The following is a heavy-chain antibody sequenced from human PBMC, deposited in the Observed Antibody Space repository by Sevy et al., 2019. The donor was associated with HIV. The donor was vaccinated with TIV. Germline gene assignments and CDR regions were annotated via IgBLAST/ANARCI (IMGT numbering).Heavy chain of an antibody. D-gene: IGHD6-19*01. CDR1: GCTFTAFH. CDR2: VNPASGDT. J-gene: IGHJ5*01. CDR3: ARTVQNGWHRLVS. V-gene: IGHV1-2*02. Sequence: ASVKVSCKASGCTFTAFHIHWVRQAPGQGLEWMGWVNPASGDTKYALRFQGRVTMTRDTSITTAYMELSSLIPDDTALYFCARTVQNGWHRLVSWGHGTLVTVSS.